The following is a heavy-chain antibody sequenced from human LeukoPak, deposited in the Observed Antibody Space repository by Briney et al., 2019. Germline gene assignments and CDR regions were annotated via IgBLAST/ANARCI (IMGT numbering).Heavy chain of an antibody. V-gene: IGHV3-48*02. CDR1: GFTFSSYS. Sequence: GGSLRLSCAASGFTFSSYSMNWVRQAPGKGLEWVSYISSSSSTIYYADSVKGRFTISRDNAKNSLYLQMNSLRDGDTAVYYCARGEEWELSPIDYWGQGTLVTVSS. CDR3: ARGEEWELSPIDY. D-gene: IGHD1-26*01. J-gene: IGHJ4*02. CDR2: ISSSSSTI.